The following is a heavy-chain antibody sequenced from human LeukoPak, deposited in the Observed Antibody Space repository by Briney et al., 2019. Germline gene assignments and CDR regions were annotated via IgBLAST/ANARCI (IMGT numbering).Heavy chain of an antibody. CDR2: INPNSGGT. CDR1: GYTFTGCY. Sequence: ASVKVCCKASGYTFTGCYMHWVRQAPGQGLEWMGWINPNSGGTNYAQKFQGRVTMTRDTSISTAYMELSRLRSDDTAVYYCARDLTGTTSWDLDYWGQGALVTVSS. CDR3: ARDLTGTTSWDLDY. D-gene: IGHD1-7*01. J-gene: IGHJ4*02. V-gene: IGHV1-2*02.